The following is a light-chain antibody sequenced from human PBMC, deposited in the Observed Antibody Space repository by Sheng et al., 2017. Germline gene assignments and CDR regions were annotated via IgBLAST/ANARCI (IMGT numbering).Light chain of an antibody. CDR1: SSNIGSNY. V-gene: IGLV1-47*02. J-gene: IGLJ1*01. CDR3: AAWDDSLSGYV. Sequence: QSVLTQPPSASGTPGQRVTISCSGSSSNIGSNYVYWYQQLPGTAPKLLIYSNNQRPSGVPDRVSGSKSGTSASLAISGLRSEDEADYYCAAWDDSLSGYVFGTGTKVTVI. CDR2: SNN.